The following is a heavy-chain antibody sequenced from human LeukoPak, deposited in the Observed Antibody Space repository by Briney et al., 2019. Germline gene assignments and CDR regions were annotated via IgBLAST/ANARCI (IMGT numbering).Heavy chain of an antibody. CDR1: GGSISSYY. CDR3: AREGLYCSSTSCNTLDAFDI. V-gene: IGHV4-59*01. J-gene: IGHJ3*02. D-gene: IGHD2-2*02. Sequence: SETLSLTCTVSGGSISSYYWSWIRQPPGKGLEWIGYIYYSGSTNYNPSLKSRVTISVDTSKNQFSLKLSSVTAADTAVYYCAREGLYCSSTSCNTLDAFDIWGQGTMVTVSS. CDR2: IYYSGST.